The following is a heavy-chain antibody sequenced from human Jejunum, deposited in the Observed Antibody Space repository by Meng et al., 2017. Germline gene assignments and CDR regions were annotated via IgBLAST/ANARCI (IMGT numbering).Heavy chain of an antibody. CDR2: IYNGGNT. Sequence: QVQLQESGPGLVKPSGTLSLTCAVSGGYINKENWWSWVRQSPERGLEWIGEIYNGGNTNYNPSLNRRVTMSVDESTNQMSLKLTSVTAADTAVYYCVRGEFAMLARFDPWGQGTLVTVSS. V-gene: IGHV4-4*02. D-gene: IGHD2-2*01. CDR3: VRGEFAMLARFDP. J-gene: IGHJ5*02. CDR1: GGYINKENW.